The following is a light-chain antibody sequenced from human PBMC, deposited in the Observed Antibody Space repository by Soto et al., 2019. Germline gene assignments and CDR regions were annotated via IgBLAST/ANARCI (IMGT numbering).Light chain of an antibody. CDR3: CSYAGSSTLV. CDR2: DVT. J-gene: IGLJ2*01. Sequence: QSALTQPASVSGSPGQSITISCTGTSSDVGSYNLVSWYQHHPGKAPKLMIYDVTRRPSGVSNRFSGSKSGNTASLTISGLHSEDEADYYCCSYAGSSTLVFGGGTKLTVL. V-gene: IGLV2-23*02. CDR1: SSDVGSYNL.